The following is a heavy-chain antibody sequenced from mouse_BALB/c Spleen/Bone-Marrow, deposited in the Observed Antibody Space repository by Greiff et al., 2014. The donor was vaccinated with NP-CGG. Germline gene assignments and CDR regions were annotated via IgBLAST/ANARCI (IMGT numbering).Heavy chain of an antibody. Sequence: EVQLVESGGGLVQPGGSRKLSCAASGFTFSSFGMHWVRQAPEKGLEWVAYISGGSSTIYYADTVKGRFTISRDNPKNTLFLQMNRLSSEDTAMYYCARGVYGYVKYAMDYWGQGTSVTVSS. V-gene: IGHV5-17*02. CDR2: ISGGSSTI. CDR3: ARGVYGYVKYAMDY. CDR1: GFTFSSFG. D-gene: IGHD1-2*01. J-gene: IGHJ4*01.